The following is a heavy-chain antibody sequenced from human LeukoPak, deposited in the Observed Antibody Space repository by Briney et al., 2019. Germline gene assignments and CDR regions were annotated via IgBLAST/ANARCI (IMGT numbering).Heavy chain of an antibody. CDR3: ARSYYDFWSGDTYYFDY. V-gene: IGHV1-3*01. D-gene: IGHD3-3*01. CDR1: GYTFTSYA. CDR2: INAGNGNT. J-gene: IGHJ4*02. Sequence: GASVKVSCKASGYTFTSYAMHWERQAPGQRLEWMGWINAGNGNTKYSQKFQGRVTITRDTSASTAYMELSSLRSEDTAVYYCARSYYDFWSGDTYYFDYWGQGTLVTVSS.